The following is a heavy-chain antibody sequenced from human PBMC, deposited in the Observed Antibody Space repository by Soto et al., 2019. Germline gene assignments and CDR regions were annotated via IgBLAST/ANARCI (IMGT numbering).Heavy chain of an antibody. D-gene: IGHD3-22*01. CDR3: AKVGYYDSSAGEYFQH. Sequence: PGGSLRLSCAASGFTFSSYAMSWVRQAPGKGLEWVSVISGSGGSTYYADSVKGRFTISRDNSKNTLYLQMNSLRAEDTAVYYCAKVGYYDSSAGEYFQHWGQGTLVTVSS. J-gene: IGHJ1*01. CDR2: ISGSGGST. CDR1: GFTFSSYA. V-gene: IGHV3-23*01.